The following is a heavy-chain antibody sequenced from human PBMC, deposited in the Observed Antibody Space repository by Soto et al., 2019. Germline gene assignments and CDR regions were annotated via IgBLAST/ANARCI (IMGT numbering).Heavy chain of an antibody. Sequence: SQTLSLTCAISGDSVSSNSAAWNWIRQSPSRGLEWLGRTYYRSKWYNDYAVSVKSRITINPDTSKNQFSLQLNSVTPEDTAVYYCARDYDFWSGYSGHGMDVWGQGTTVTVSS. J-gene: IGHJ6*02. CDR3: ARDYDFWSGYSGHGMDV. CDR1: GDSVSSNSAA. V-gene: IGHV6-1*01. D-gene: IGHD3-3*01. CDR2: TYYRSKWYN.